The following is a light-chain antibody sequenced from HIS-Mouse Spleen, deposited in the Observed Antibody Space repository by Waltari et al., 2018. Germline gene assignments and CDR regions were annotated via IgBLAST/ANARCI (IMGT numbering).Light chain of an antibody. CDR2: DAS. CDR1: QAISNY. CDR3: QQYDNLILT. J-gene: IGKJ4*01. V-gene: IGKV1-33*01. Sequence: DIQMTQSPSSLSASVGDRVTLTCQASQAISNYLNWYQQKPGKAPKLLIYDASNLETGVPSRFSGSGSGTDFTFTISSLQPEDIATYYCQQYDNLILTFGGGTKVEIK.